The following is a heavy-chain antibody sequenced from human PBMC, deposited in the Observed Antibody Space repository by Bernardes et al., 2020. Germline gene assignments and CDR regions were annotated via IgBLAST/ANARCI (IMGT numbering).Heavy chain of an antibody. CDR1: GGSISSTNW. J-gene: IGHJ5*02. CDR2: INHSGTT. Sequence: SETLSLTCAVSGGSISSTNWWSWVRQPPGKGLEWIGEINHSGTTNYNPSLKSRVTMSVDKSASQLSLKLKSVTAADTAVYYCARDHCSTTSCYKWLDPWGQGTLVTVSS. V-gene: IGHV4-4*02. D-gene: IGHD2-2*02. CDR3: ARDHCSTTSCYKWLDP.